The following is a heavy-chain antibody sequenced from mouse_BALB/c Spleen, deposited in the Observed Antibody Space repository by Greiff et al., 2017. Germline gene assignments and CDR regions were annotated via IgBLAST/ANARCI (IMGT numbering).Heavy chain of an antibody. Sequence: EVKLMESGGGLVKPGGSLKLSCAASGFTFSSYAMSWVRQTPEKRLEWVASISSGGSTYYPDSVMGRFTIFRDNARNILYLQMSSLRSEDTAMYYCARDRYDGTWFAYWGQGTLVTVSA. CDR1: GFTFSSYA. CDR3: ARDRYDGTWFAY. CDR2: ISSGGST. V-gene: IGHV5-6-5*01. D-gene: IGHD2-14*01. J-gene: IGHJ3*01.